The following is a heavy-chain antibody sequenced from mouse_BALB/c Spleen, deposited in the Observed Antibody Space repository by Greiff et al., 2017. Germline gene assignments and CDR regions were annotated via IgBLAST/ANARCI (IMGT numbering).Heavy chain of an antibody. CDR2: INSNGGST. J-gene: IGHJ2*01. Sequence: EVHLVESGGGLVQPGGSLKLSCAASGFTFSSYGMSWVRQTPDKRLGLVATINSNGGSTYYPDSVKGRFTISRDNAKNTLYLQMSSLKSEDTAMYYCARDRNGNYDYWGQGTALTVSS. V-gene: IGHV5-6-3*01. D-gene: IGHD2-1*01. CDR3: ARDRNGNYDY. CDR1: GFTFSSYG.